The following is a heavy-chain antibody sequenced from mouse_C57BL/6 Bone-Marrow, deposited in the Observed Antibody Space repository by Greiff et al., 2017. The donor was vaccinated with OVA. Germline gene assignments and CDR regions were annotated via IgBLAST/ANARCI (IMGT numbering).Heavy chain of an antibody. CDR1: GFTFSDYG. CDR3: ARRGNYGSSYYAWFAY. CDR2: ISSGSSTI. Sequence: EVQLVESGGGLVKPGGSLKLSCAASGFTFSDYGMHWVRQAPEKGLEWVAYISSGSSTIYYADTVKGRFTISRDNAKKTLFLQMTSLRSEDTAMYYCARRGNYGSSYYAWFAYWGQGTLVTVSA. V-gene: IGHV5-17*01. D-gene: IGHD1-1*01. J-gene: IGHJ3*01.